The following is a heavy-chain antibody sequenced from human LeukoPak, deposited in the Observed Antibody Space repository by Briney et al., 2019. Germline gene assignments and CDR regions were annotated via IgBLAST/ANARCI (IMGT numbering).Heavy chain of an antibody. V-gene: IGHV3-48*01. CDR1: GFTFSTYS. J-gene: IGHJ5*02. CDR3: AKDGESDILTGYYKADWFDP. Sequence: GGSLRLSCAASGFTFSTYSMNWVRQAPGKGLEWISYISSLSGTINYADSVKGRFTISRDNSKNTLYLQMNSLRAEDTAVYYCAKDGESDILTGYYKADWFDPWGQGTLVTVSS. CDR2: ISSLSGTI. D-gene: IGHD3-9*01.